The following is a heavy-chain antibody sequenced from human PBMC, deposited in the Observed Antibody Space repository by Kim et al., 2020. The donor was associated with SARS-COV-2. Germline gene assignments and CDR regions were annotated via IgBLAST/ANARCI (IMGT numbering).Heavy chain of an antibody. J-gene: IGHJ4*02. Sequence: ATYAQKCQGRVTITADESTSTAYMELSSLRSEDTAVYYCARDLPVITMADWGQGTLVTVSS. CDR2: A. D-gene: IGHD3-10*01. CDR3: ARDLPVITMAD. V-gene: IGHV1-69*01.